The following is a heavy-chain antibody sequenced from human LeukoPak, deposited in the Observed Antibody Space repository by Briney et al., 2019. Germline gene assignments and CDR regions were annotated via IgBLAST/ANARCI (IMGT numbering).Heavy chain of an antibody. V-gene: IGHV3-21*05. CDR2: ISSSSGSI. CDR3: ARDYDGSGYFGY. Sequence: GGSLRLSCAASEFTFISYSMNWVRQAPGKGLEWVSYISSSSGSIYYADSVKGRFTISRDNAKNSLYLQMNSLRAEDTAVYYCARDYDGSGYFGYWGQGTLVTVSS. D-gene: IGHD3-22*01. J-gene: IGHJ4*02. CDR1: EFTFISYS.